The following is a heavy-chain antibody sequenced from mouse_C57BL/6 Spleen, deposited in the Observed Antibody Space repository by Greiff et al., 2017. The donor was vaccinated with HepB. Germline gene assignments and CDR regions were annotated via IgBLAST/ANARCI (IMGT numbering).Heavy chain of an antibody. V-gene: IGHV14-3*01. CDR3: AREGRDYYGSSVNWYFDV. J-gene: IGHJ1*03. Sequence: VQLQQSVAELVRPGASVKLSCTASGFNIKNTYMHWVKQRPEQGLEWIGRIDPANGNTKYAPKFQGKATITADTSSNTAYLQLSSLTSEDTAIYYCAREGRDYYGSSVNWYFDVWGTGTTVTVSS. CDR1: GFNIKNTY. D-gene: IGHD1-1*01. CDR2: IDPANGNT.